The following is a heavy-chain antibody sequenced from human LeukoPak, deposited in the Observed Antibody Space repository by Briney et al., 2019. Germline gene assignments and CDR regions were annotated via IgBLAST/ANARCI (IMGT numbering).Heavy chain of an antibody. V-gene: IGHV4-4*02. CDR3: ARDRIVVVPYYYYGMDV. CDR2: IYHSGST. J-gene: IGHJ6*04. CDR1: GGSISSSNW. D-gene: IGHD2-2*01. Sequence: PSGTLSLTCAVSGGSISSSNWWSWVRQPPGEGLGWIGEIYHSGSTNYNPSLKSRVTISVDKSKNQFSLKLSSVTAADTAVYYCARDRIVVVPYYYYGMDVWGKGTTVTVSS.